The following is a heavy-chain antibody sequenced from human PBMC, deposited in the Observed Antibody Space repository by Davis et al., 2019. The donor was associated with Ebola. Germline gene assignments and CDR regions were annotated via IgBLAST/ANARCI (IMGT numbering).Heavy chain of an antibody. Sequence: ASVKVSCKASGYTFTSYDINWVRQATGQGLEWMGWMNPNSGNTGYAQKFQGRVTMTRNTSISTAYMELSSLRSEDTAVYYCARGQGIAAPSTYYYYGMDAWGKGTTVTVSS. D-gene: IGHD6-13*01. V-gene: IGHV1-8*01. J-gene: IGHJ6*04. CDR2: MNPNSGNT. CDR1: GYTFTSYD. CDR3: ARGQGIAAPSTYYYYGMDA.